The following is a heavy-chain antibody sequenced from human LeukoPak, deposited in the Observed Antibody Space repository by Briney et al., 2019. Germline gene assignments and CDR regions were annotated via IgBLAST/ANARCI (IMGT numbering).Heavy chain of an antibody. Sequence: ASVKVSCKASGYTFTSYGISWVRQAPGQGLEWMGWISAYNGNTNYAQKLQGRVTMTTDTSTSTAYMELGSLRSDDTAVYYCARDLPYYYDSSGIDYWGQGTLVTVSS. CDR1: GYTFTSYG. CDR3: ARDLPYYYDSSGIDY. J-gene: IGHJ4*02. V-gene: IGHV1-18*01. D-gene: IGHD3-22*01. CDR2: ISAYNGNT.